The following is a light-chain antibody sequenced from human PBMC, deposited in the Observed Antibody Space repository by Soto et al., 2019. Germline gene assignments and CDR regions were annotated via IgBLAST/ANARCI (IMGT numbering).Light chain of an antibody. V-gene: IGKV1-5*03. CDR2: KAS. J-gene: IGKJ1*01. CDR1: KTISSW. Sequence: DIQMTQSPSTLSGSVGDRGTITCRASKTISSWLDWYQQKPGKAPKLLIYKASTLKSGVPSRFSGSGSGTEFTLTISSLQPDDFATYYCQHYNSYSETFGQGTKVEIK. CDR3: QHYNSYSET.